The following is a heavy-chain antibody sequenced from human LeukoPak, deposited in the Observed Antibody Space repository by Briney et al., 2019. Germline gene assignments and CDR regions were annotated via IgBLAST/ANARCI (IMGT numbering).Heavy chain of an antibody. CDR1: GFTFSSNW. CDR3: VRDLGGRSGH. V-gene: IGHV3-74*01. J-gene: IGHJ4*02. Sequence: GGSLRLSCAASGFTFSSNWRHWVRQAPGKGLVWVSRINEDGSTTNYADSVKGRSTIFRDNAKNTLYLQMNSLRAEDTAVYYCVRDLGGRSGHWGQGTLVTVSS. D-gene: IGHD1-26*01. CDR2: INEDGSTT.